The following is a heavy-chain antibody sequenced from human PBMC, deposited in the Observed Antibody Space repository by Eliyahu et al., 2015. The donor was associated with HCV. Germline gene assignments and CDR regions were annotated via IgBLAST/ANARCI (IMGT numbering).Heavy chain of an antibody. D-gene: IGHD3-22*01. Sequence: GLEWIGSIYYSGSTYYNPSLKSRVTISVDTSKNQFSLKLSSVTAADTAVYYCARTYYYDSSGYYLFDYWGQGTLVTVSS. CDR2: IYYSGST. V-gene: IGHV4-39*01. J-gene: IGHJ4*02. CDR3: ARTYYYDSSGYYLFDY.